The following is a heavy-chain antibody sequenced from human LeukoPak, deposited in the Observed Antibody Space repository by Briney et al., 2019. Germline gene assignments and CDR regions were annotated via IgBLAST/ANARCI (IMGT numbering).Heavy chain of an antibody. J-gene: IGHJ6*02. Sequence: SETLSLTCTVSGGSISSGDYYWSWIRQPPGKGMEWIGYIYYSGSTYYNPSLKSRVTISVDTSKNQFSLKLSSVTAADTAVYYCARDSSGYYYGMDVWGQGTTVTVSS. CDR1: GGSISSGDYY. CDR3: ARDSSGYYYGMDV. CDR2: IYYSGST. D-gene: IGHD3-22*01. V-gene: IGHV4-30-4*01.